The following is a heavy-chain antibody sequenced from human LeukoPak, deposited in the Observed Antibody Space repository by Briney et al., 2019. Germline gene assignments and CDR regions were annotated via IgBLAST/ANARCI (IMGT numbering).Heavy chain of an antibody. CDR3: ARQTRDGSGSRGYSFDF. CDR2: IYPGDSDT. D-gene: IGHD3-10*01. CDR1: GYIFTHNW. Sequence: GESLKISCKGSGYIFTHNWIGWVRQMPGKGLEWMGIIYPGDSDTRYSPSFEGQVTISVDKSISTAYLQWSSLKASDTAMYYCARQTRDGSGSRGYSFDFWGQGTLVTVSS. J-gene: IGHJ4*02. V-gene: IGHV5-51*01.